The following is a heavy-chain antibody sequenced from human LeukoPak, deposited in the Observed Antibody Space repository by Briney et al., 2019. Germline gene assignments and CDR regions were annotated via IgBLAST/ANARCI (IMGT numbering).Heavy chain of an antibody. CDR2: IYYSGST. CDR1: GGSISSSSYY. Sequence: SETLSLTCTVSGGSISSSSYYWGWIRQPPGKGLEWIGSIYYSGSTYYNPSPKSRVTISVDTSKNQFSLKLSAVTAADTAVYYCARRSGDFWGGYANWFDPWGQGTLVTVSS. J-gene: IGHJ5*02. D-gene: IGHD3-3*01. V-gene: IGHV4-39*01. CDR3: ARRSGDFWGGYANWFDP.